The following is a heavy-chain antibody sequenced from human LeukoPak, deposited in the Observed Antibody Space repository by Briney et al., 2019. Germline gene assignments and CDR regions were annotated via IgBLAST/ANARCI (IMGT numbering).Heavy chain of an antibody. D-gene: IGHD5-18*01. J-gene: IGHJ4*02. Sequence: GGSLRLSCAASGFTFSSHAMSWARQAPGKGLEWVSSISTGGDNTYYADSVKGRFTISRDNAKNSLYLQMNSLRAEDTAVYYCARENRGYSYGYGRGLDYWGQGTLVTGSS. V-gene: IGHV3-21*01. CDR1: GFTFSSHA. CDR2: ISTGGDNT. CDR3: ARENRGYSYGYGRGLDY.